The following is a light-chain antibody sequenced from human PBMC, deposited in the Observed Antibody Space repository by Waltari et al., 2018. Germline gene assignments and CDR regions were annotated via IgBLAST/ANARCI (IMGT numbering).Light chain of an antibody. CDR3: CSYTSSTYWV. CDR1: TTVYSRL. J-gene: IGLJ3*02. V-gene: IGLV2-14*02. CDR2: EDT. Sequence: QSALTQHASVSGSTGQSITISCTEATTVYSRLVSWYHQHPGKVPKLIIYEDTKRPSGASHRFSGSKSGSTASLTISGLQAEDEADYYCCSYTSSTYWVFGGGTRLTVL.